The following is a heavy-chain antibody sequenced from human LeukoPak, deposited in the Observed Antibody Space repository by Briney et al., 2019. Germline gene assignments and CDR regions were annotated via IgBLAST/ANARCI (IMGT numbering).Heavy chain of an antibody. CDR1: GFTVSSNY. CDR2: IYSGGST. V-gene: IGHV3-66*01. CDR3: AGGEYYYDSSGYFDY. D-gene: IGHD3-22*01. Sequence: GGSLRLSCAASGFTVSSNYMSWVRQAPGKGLEWVSVIYSGGSTYYADSVKGRFTISRDNSKNTLYLQMNSLRAEDTAVYYCAGGEYYYDSSGYFDYWGQRTLVTVSS. J-gene: IGHJ4*02.